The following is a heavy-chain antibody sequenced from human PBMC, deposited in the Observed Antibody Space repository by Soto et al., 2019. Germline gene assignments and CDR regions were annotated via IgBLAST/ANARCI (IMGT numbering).Heavy chain of an antibody. Sequence: SETLSLTCAVYGGSFSGYYWSWIRQPPGKGLEWIGEINHSGSTNYNPSLKSRVTVSVDTSKNQFSLKLSSVTAADTAVYYCARVKWIQLWHSFDIWGQGTMVTVSS. CDR1: GGSFSGYY. J-gene: IGHJ3*02. D-gene: IGHD5-18*01. CDR3: ARVKWIQLWHSFDI. V-gene: IGHV4-34*01. CDR2: INHSGST.